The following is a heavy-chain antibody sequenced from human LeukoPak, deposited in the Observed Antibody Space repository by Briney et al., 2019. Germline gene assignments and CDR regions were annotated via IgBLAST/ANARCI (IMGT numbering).Heavy chain of an antibody. D-gene: IGHD6-19*01. Sequence: GASVKVSCKASGGTFSSYAISWVRQAPGQGLEWMGRIIPILGIANYAQKFQGRVTITADKSTSTAYMELSSLRSEDTAVYYCARGGWYNAFDIWGQGTMVTVSS. V-gene: IGHV1-69*04. CDR3: ARGGWYNAFDI. J-gene: IGHJ3*02. CDR2: IIPILGIA. CDR1: GGTFSSYA.